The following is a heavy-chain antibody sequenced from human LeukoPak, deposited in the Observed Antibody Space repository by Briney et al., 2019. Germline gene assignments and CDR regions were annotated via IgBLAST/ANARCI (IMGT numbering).Heavy chain of an antibody. CDR3: ARGRVVAATSWFDP. J-gene: IGHJ5*02. V-gene: IGHV1-69*01. CDR2: IIPIFGTA. Sequence: GSSVKVSCKASGGTFSSYAISWVRQAPGQGLEWMGGIIPIFGTANYAQKFQGRLTITADESTSTAYMELSSLRSENTAVYYCARGRVVAATSWFDPWGQGTLVTVSS. CDR1: GGTFSSYA. D-gene: IGHD2-15*01.